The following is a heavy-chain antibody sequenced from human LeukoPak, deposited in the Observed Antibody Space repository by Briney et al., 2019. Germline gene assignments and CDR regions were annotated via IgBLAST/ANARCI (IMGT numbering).Heavy chain of an antibody. CDR2: ISWNSGSI. V-gene: IGHV3-9*01. CDR1: GFTFDDYA. CDR3: ARSVGYYDFWSGYFSGYANTPFFDY. J-gene: IGHJ4*02. D-gene: IGHD3-3*01. Sequence: PGRSLRLSCAASGFTFDDYAMHWVRQAPGKGLEWVSGISWNSGSIGYADSVKGRFTISRDNAKNTLYLQMNSLRAEDTAVYYCARSVGYYDFWSGYFSGYANTPFFDYWGQGTLVTASS.